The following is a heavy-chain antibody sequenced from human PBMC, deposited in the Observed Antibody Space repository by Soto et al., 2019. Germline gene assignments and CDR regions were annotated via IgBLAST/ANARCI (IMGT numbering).Heavy chain of an antibody. J-gene: IGHJ6*02. CDR3: AKDGNGYLYYYFGMEV. Sequence: ESGGGLVQPGRSLRLSCAVSGFIFDDYAMHWVRQAPGKGLEWVSGISWNSDTRDYAASVKGRFTVSRDNAKNSLYLEMNSLRAEDTALYYCAKDGNGYLYYYFGMEVWGQGTTVTVSS. CDR2: ISWNSDTR. D-gene: IGHD3-16*02. CDR1: GFIFDDYA. V-gene: IGHV3-9*01.